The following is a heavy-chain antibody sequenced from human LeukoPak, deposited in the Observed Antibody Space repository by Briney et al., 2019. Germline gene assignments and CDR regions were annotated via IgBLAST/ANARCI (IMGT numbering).Heavy chain of an antibody. CDR3: ARGITIFGVVIIARGANWFDP. D-gene: IGHD3-3*01. Sequence: PSETLSLTCAVYGGSFSGYYWSWIRQPPGKGLEWIGEINHSGSTNDNPSLKSRVTISVDTSKNQFSLKLSSVTAADTAVYYCARGITIFGVVIIARGANWFDPWGQGTLVTVSS. V-gene: IGHV4-34*01. CDR2: INHSGST. J-gene: IGHJ5*02. CDR1: GGSFSGYY.